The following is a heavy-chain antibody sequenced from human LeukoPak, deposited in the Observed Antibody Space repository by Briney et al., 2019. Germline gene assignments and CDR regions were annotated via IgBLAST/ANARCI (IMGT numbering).Heavy chain of an antibody. CDR1: GFTFSNHW. D-gene: IGHD3-16*01. J-gene: IGHJ4*02. CDR2: IKTDGTIT. Sequence: GGSLRLSCAVSGFTFSNHWMYWVRQVPGKGLVCVSAIKTDGTITNYADSVKGRFTISRDNAKNTLYLQMNGLRAEDTAIYYCVTTWGDYWGQGILVTVSS. CDR3: VTTWGDY. V-gene: IGHV3-74*01.